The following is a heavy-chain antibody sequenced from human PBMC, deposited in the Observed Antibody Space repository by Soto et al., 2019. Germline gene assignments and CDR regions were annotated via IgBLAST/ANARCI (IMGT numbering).Heavy chain of an antibody. CDR3: ARDTGYSYGYGVYYYGMDV. V-gene: IGHV1-18*04. Sequence: QVQLVQSGAEVKKPGASVKVSCKASGYTFTSYGMSWVRQAPGQGLEWRGWITAYNGNTNYAQKLQGRVTMTTGTSTSTAYMELRSLRSDDTAVYYCARDTGYSYGYGVYYYGMDVWGQGTTVTLSS. D-gene: IGHD5-18*01. CDR2: ITAYNGNT. J-gene: IGHJ6*02. CDR1: GYTFTSYG.